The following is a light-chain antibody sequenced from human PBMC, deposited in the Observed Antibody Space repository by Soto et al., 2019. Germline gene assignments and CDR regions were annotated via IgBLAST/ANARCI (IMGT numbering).Light chain of an antibody. J-gene: IGLJ2*01. CDR1: IYDVGAYHY. CDR2: EVS. CDR3: ISYTTTGALV. V-gene: IGLV2-14*01. Sequence: QSALTQPASVSGSPGQSITISCTGTIYDVGAYHYVSWYQQFPGKAPKLILYEVSNRPSGISNRFSGFRSGSTASLTVSGLQPEDDAHYYCISYTTTGALVFGGGTKLTGL.